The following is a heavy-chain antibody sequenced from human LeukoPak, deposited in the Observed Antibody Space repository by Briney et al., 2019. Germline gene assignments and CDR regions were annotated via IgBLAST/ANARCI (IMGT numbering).Heavy chain of an antibody. CDR2: MNPNSGNT. J-gene: IGHJ3*02. CDR3: ARTYYYDSSGYSSPFAFDI. Sequence: ASVKVSCKASGYTFTSYDINWVRQATGQGLEWMGWMNPNSGNTGYAQKFQGRVTITRNTSISTAYMELSSLRSDDTALYYCARTYYYDSSGYSSPFAFDIWGQGTMVTVSS. D-gene: IGHD3-22*01. V-gene: IGHV1-8*03. CDR1: GYTFTSYD.